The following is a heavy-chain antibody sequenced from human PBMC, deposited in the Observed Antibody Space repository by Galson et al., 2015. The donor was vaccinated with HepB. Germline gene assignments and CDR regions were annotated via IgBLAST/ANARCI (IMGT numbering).Heavy chain of an antibody. Sequence: SLRLSCAASGFTFSSYNMNWVRQAPGKGLDWISYISDTGTTIDYADSVKGRFIISRDNAKNSLYLQMNSLRVEDTAVYYCARDSRATFGEPNWFDPWGQGTLVIVSS. CDR1: GFTFSSYN. J-gene: IGHJ5*02. CDR2: ISDTGTTI. CDR3: ARDSRATFGEPNWFDP. D-gene: IGHD3-3*01. V-gene: IGHV3-48*03.